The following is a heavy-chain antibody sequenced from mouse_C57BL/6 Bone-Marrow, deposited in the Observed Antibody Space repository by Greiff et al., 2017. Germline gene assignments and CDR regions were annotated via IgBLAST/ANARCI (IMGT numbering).Heavy chain of an antibody. V-gene: IGHV3-6*01. CDR1: GYSITSGYY. J-gene: IGHJ1*03. CDR2: ISYDGSN. Sequence: EVKLMESGPGLVKPSQSLSLTCSVTGYSITSGYYWNWIRQFPGNKLEWMGYISYDGSNNYNPSLKNRISITRDTSKNQFFLKLNSVTTEDTATXYCARGYYGWYFDVWGTGTTVTVAS. CDR3: ARGYYGWYFDV. D-gene: IGHD1-1*01.